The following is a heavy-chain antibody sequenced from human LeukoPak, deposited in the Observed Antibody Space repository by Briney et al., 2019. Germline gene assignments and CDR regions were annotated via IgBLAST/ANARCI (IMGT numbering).Heavy chain of an antibody. CDR1: GGSFSGYY. V-gene: IGHV4-34*01. CDR3: AREHLAVAGTHLPPSDY. Sequence: PSETLSLTCAVYGGSFSGYYWSWIRQPPGKGLEWIGEINHSGSTYYNPSLKSRVTISVDRSKNQFSLKLSSVTAADTAVYYCAREHLAVAGTHLPPSDYWGQGTLVTVSS. CDR2: INHSGST. J-gene: IGHJ4*02. D-gene: IGHD6-19*01.